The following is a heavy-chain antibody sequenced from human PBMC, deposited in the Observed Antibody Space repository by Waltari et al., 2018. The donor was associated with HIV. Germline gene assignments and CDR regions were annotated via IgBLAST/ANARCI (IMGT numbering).Heavy chain of an antibody. Sequence: QLQLQESGPGLVKPSETLSLTCTVSGGSISSSSYYWGWIRQPPGKGLEWIGSIYYSGSTYYNPSLKSRVTISVDTAKNQFSLKLSSVTAADTAVYYCARHGAARGYYGMDVWGYYGMDVWGQGTTVTVSS. CDR1: GGSISSSSYY. J-gene: IGHJ6*02. V-gene: IGHV4-39*01. CDR3: ARHGAARGYYGMDVWGYYGMDV. D-gene: IGHD3-16*01. CDR2: IYYSGST.